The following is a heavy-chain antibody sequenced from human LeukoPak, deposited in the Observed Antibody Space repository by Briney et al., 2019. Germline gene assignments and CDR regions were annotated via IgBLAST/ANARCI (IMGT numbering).Heavy chain of an antibody. CDR2: LYSDGNT. J-gene: IGHJ4*02. V-gene: IGHV3-53*01. Sequence: GGSLRLSCATSGFTVITNDMTWVRQAPGKGLEWVSVLYSDGNTKYADSVQGRFTISRDNSKNTLYLEMNSLSPDDTAVYYCARGVEPLAANTLAYWGQGTLVTVSS. D-gene: IGHD1-14*01. CDR1: GFTVITND. CDR3: ARGVEPLAANTLAY.